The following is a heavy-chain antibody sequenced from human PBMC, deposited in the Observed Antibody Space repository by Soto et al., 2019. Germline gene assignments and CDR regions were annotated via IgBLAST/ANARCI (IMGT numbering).Heavy chain of an antibody. CDR2: IYYSGST. CDR3: AKHTYSDFWPGHYYYLDF. CDR1: GAPITINY. V-gene: IGHV4-59*01. D-gene: IGHD3-3*01. J-gene: IGHJ4*02. Sequence: PSETLSLTCTVSGAPITINYWSWIRQAPGKGLEWIGYIYYSGSTTYNPSLKSRVTMSADTSKDQFSLKLNSVTAADTAVYYCAKHTYSDFWPGHYYYLDFWGQGTLVTVSS.